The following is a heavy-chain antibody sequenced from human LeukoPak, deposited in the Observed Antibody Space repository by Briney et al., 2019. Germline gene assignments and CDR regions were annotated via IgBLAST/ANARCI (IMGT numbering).Heavy chain of an antibody. Sequence: PGGSLRLSCAASGFTFSNAWMSWVRQAPGKGLEWVSLISGSGSSTYYADSVKGRFTISRDNSKNTLYLQMNSLSAEDTAVYYCAKVRLRFLTTPTDAFDIWGQGTMVTVSS. CDR1: GFTFSNAW. D-gene: IGHD3-3*01. J-gene: IGHJ3*02. CDR2: ISGSGSST. V-gene: IGHV3-23*01. CDR3: AKVRLRFLTTPTDAFDI.